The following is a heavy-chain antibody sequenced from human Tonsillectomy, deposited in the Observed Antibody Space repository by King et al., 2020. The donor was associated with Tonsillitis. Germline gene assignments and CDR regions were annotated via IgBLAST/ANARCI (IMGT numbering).Heavy chain of an antibody. D-gene: IGHD6-13*01. Sequence: VQLVESGAEVKKPGASVKVSCKTSGFTFTGYYIYWVRQAPGHGLEWMGWLNPNSGGTDYAEKFQGRVTMTRDTSISTVYMELRSLTSEDTAVYYCARDQWFVENYPGAAAYWGQGTLVTVSS. V-gene: IGHV1-2*02. J-gene: IGHJ4*02. CDR3: ARDQWFVENYPGAAAY. CDR1: GFTFTGYY. CDR2: LNPNSGGT.